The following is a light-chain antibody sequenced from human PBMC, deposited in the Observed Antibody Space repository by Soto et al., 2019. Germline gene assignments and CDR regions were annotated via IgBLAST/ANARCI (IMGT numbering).Light chain of an antibody. Sequence: EIVLTQSPATLSLSPGERATLSFRASQSVSSYLAWYQQKAGQAPRLLIYDASNRATGIPARFSGSGSGTDFTLTISSLEPEDFAVYYCQQRSNWPTFSQGTKVDIK. V-gene: IGKV3-11*01. CDR2: DAS. CDR1: QSVSSY. CDR3: QQRSNWPT. J-gene: IGKJ1*01.